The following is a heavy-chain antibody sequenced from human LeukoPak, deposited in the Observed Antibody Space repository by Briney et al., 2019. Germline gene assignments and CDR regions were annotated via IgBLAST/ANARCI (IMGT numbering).Heavy chain of an antibody. CDR1: GGSISSYY. CDR2: IYYQGST. J-gene: IGHJ6*03. Sequence: PSETLSLTCTVSGGSISSYYWSWIRQPPGKGLEWIGYIYYQGSTNCNPSLKGRVTISLDTSNNQFSLRLSAVTAADTAVYYCARDRYYYMDVWGKGTTVTVSS. CDR3: ARDRYYYMDV. V-gene: IGHV4-59*01.